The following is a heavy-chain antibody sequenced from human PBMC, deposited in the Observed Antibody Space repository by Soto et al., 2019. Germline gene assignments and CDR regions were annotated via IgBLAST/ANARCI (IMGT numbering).Heavy chain of an antibody. CDR3: ARAREPEYSSSIFFDI. CDR1: GFTFSSYG. D-gene: IGHD6-13*01. CDR2: ISYDGSNK. V-gene: IGHV3-30*03. J-gene: IGHJ4*02. Sequence: GGSLRLSCAASGFTFSSYGMHWVRQAPGKGLEWVAVISYDGSNKYYADSVKGRFTISRDNSKNTLYLQMNSLRAEDTAVYYCARAREPEYSSSIFFDIWGQGALVTVSS.